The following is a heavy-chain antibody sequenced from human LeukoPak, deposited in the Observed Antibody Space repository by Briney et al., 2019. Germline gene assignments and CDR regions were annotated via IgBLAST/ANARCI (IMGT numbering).Heavy chain of an antibody. Sequence: PSQTLSLTCTVSGGSISSGGYYWSWIRQHPGKGLEWIGYIYYSGSTNYNPSLKSRVTISVDTSKNQFSLKLSSVTAADTAVYYCARVSGSYWDWFDPWGQGTLVTVSS. D-gene: IGHD3-10*01. CDR3: ARVSGSYWDWFDP. J-gene: IGHJ5*02. V-gene: IGHV4-31*03. CDR2: IYYSGST. CDR1: GGSISSGGYY.